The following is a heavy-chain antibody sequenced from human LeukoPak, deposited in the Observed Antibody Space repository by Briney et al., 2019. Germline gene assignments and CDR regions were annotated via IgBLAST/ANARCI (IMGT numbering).Heavy chain of an antibody. Sequence: SSETLPLTCAVYGGSFSGYYWSWIRQPPGKGLEWIGEINHSGSTNYNPSLKSRVTISVDTSENQFSLKLSSVTAADTAVYYCARLPSDWGSYSSPSPTFYYWGQATLVNV. V-gene: IGHV4-34*01. D-gene: IGHD3-16*01. CDR1: GGSFSGYY. CDR3: ARLPSDWGSYSSPSPTFYY. CDR2: INHSGST. J-gene: IGHJ4*02.